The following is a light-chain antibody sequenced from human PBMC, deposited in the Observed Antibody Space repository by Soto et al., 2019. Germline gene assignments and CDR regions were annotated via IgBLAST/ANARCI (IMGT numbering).Light chain of an antibody. J-gene: IGKJ1*01. CDR3: LHDYNYPRT. CDR1: QDIRSE. V-gene: IGKV1-6*01. Sequence: AIQMTQSPSSLSASVGDRVTITCRASQDIRSELGWYQQKPGKAPNLLIYAASTLQSGVPSRFSGSGSSTDFTLTISSLQPEDFATYYCLHDYNYPRTFGQGTKVEIK. CDR2: AAS.